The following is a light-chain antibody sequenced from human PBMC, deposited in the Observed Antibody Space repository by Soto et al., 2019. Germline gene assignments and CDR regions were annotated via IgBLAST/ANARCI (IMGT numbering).Light chain of an antibody. V-gene: IGLV2-8*01. CDR3: SSYAGSNSCLGGVV. CDR1: SSDVGGYNY. J-gene: IGLJ2*01. Sequence: QSVLTQPPSASGSPGQSVTISCTGTSSDVGGYNYVSWYQQHPGKAPKLMIYEVSKRPSGVPDRFSGSKSGNTASLTVSGLQAEDEADYYCSSYAGSNSCLGGVVFGGGTQLTVL. CDR2: EVS.